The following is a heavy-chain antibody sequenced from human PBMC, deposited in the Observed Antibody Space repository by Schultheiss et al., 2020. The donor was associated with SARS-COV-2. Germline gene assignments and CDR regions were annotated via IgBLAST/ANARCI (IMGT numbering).Heavy chain of an antibody. CDR1: GFTFSSFAMT. CDR3: ATCGSTSCYSLDAFDI. D-gene: IGHD2-2*02. J-gene: IGHJ3*02. V-gene: IGHV4-59*05. CDR2: IYYSGST. Sequence: GSLRLSCATSGFTFSSFAMTWVRQAPGKGLEWIGSIYYSGSTYYNPSLKSRVTISVDTSKNQFSLKLSSVTAADTAVYYCATCGSTSCYSLDAFDIWGQGTMVTVSS.